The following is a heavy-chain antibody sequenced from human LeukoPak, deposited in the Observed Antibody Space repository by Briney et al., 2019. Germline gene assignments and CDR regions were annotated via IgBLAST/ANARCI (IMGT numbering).Heavy chain of an antibody. CDR2: IIPIFGTA. D-gene: IGHD6-19*01. Sequence: SVKVSCKASGGTFSSYAISWVRQAPGQGLEWMGGIIPIFGTANYAQKFQGRVTITADKSTSTAYMELSSLRSEDTAVYYCARLSGWYGVYFDYWGQGTLVTVSS. CDR1: GGTFSSYA. CDR3: ARLSGWYGVYFDY. J-gene: IGHJ4*02. V-gene: IGHV1-69*06.